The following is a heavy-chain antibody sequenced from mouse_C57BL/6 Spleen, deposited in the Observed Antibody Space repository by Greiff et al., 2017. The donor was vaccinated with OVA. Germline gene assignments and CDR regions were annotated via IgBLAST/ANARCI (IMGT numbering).Heavy chain of an antibody. CDR1: GYSFTDYN. CDR2: INPNYGTT. Sequence: EVKLVESGPELVKPGASVKISCKASGYSFTDYNMNWVKQSNGKSLEWIGVINPNYGTTSYNQKFKGKATLTVDQSSSTAYMQLNSLTSEDSAVYYCARSLHYGSSYDWYFDVWGTGTTVTVSS. D-gene: IGHD1-1*01. V-gene: IGHV1-39*01. J-gene: IGHJ1*03. CDR3: ARSLHYGSSYDWYFDV.